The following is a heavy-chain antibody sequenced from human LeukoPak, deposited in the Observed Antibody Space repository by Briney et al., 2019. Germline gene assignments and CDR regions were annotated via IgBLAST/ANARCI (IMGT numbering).Heavy chain of an antibody. Sequence: SVKVSCKGSGYTFTSYGISWVRQAPGQGLEWMGWISAYNGNTNYAQKLQGRVTMTTDTSTSTAYMELRSLRSDDTAVYYCARVDCSSTSCYHYGMDVWGQGTTVTVSS. CDR1: GYTFTSYG. J-gene: IGHJ6*02. CDR3: ARVDCSSTSCYHYGMDV. V-gene: IGHV1-18*01. D-gene: IGHD2-2*01. CDR2: ISAYNGNT.